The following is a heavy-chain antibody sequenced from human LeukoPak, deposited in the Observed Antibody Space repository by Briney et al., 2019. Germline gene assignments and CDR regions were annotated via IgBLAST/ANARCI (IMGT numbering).Heavy chain of an antibody. J-gene: IGHJ4*02. Sequence: ASVKVSCKASGYSFTSYYMHWVRQAPGKGLEWMGGFDPEDDERIYAQKFQGRVTMTEGTSTDTAYMELSSLRSEDTAVYYCATELRSGYFDYWGQGTLVTVSS. CDR1: GYSFTSYY. CDR3: ATELRSGYFDY. CDR2: FDPEDDER. D-gene: IGHD3-22*01. V-gene: IGHV1-24*01.